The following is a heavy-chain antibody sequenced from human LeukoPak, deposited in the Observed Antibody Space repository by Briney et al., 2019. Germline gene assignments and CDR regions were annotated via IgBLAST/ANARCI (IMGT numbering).Heavy chain of an antibody. D-gene: IGHD3-22*01. J-gene: IGHJ4*02. CDR3: ARGRYYYDSSGYYDY. CDR2: IYYSGST. V-gene: IGHV4-39*01. Sequence: SETLSLTCTVSGGSISSSSYYWGWIRQPPGKGLEWIGSIYYSGSTYYNPSLKSRVTISVDTSKNQFSLKLSSVTAADTAVYYCARGRYYYDSSGYYDYWGQGTLVTVSS. CDR1: GGSISSSSYY.